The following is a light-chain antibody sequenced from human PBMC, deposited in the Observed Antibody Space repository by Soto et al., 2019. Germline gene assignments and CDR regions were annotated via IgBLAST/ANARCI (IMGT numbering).Light chain of an antibody. CDR2: AAS. J-gene: IGKJ1*01. CDR3: QQNYSTLRGT. V-gene: IGKV1-39*01. CDR1: QSSSSY. Sequence: DIQMTQSPSSLSASVGDRVTITCRASQSSSSYLNWYQQNPVKAPKLLIYAASSLQSGVPSMFSGSGSGTDFTLTISSLQPEDFAPYDCQQNYSTLRGTFGQGNKVEIK.